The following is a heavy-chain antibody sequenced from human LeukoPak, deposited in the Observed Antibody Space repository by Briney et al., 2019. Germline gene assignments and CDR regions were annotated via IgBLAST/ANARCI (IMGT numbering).Heavy chain of an antibody. CDR3: ARDFFEVVHRGEYYYGMDV. J-gene: IGHJ6*02. CDR2: IWYGGSNK. Sequence: PGGSLRLSCAASGFTFSSYGMHWVRQAPGKGLEWVAVIWYGGSNKYYADSVKGRFTISRDNSKNTLYLRMNSLRAEDTAVYYCARDFFEVVHRGEYYYGMDVWGQGTTVTVSS. V-gene: IGHV3-33*01. CDR1: GFTFSSYG. D-gene: IGHD2-21*01.